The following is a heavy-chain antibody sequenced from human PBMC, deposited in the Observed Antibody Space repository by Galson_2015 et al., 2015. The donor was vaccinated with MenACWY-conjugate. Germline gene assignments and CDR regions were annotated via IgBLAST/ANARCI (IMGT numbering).Heavy chain of an antibody. CDR2: IGTGGGT. V-gene: IGHV3-23*01. D-gene: IGHD2-2*01. CDR1: GVTFSCNA. CDR3: AKFKYSTSWSNTHGMDV. J-gene: IGHJ6*02. Sequence: SLRLSCAASGVTFSCNAMKWVRQAPGKGLEWVSGIGTGGGTYYADSVKGRFTISRDNSKNMVYLQMNSLRAEDTAIYYCAKFKYSTSWSNTHGMDVWGQGTTVTVSS.